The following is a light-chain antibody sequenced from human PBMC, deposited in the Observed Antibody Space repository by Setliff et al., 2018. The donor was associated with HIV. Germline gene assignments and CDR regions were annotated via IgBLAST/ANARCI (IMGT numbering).Light chain of an antibody. CDR1: SSDVGAYNY. V-gene: IGLV2-11*01. J-gene: IGLJ1*01. CDR3: SSYAGNFLFV. CDR2: DVT. Sequence: SALTQPRSVSGSPGQSVTISCTGTSSDVGAYNYVSWYQQHPGKAPKLMIYDVTKRPSGVPDRFSGSKSANTASLTISGLQAEDEADYYCSSYAGNFLFVFGIGTKFTVL.